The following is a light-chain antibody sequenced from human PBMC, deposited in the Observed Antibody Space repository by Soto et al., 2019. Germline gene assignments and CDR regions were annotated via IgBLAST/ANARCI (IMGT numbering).Light chain of an antibody. V-gene: IGKV3-15*01. CDR2: GAS. Sequence: IVLTQSPATLSASAGEGATLSCRASQRVSSNLAWYQQKPGQAPRLLIYGASIRATGVPARFGGSGSGTEFTLLISSLQSEDSAVYYCQQYNSWLWTFGEGTKVEIK. J-gene: IGKJ1*01. CDR1: QRVSSN. CDR3: QQYNSWLWT.